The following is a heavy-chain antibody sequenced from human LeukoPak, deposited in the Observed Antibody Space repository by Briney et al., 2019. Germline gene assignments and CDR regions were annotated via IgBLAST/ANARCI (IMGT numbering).Heavy chain of an antibody. J-gene: IGHJ6*03. Sequence: SETLSLTCAVYGGPFRGNYWSWIPHPPGKGLDWIGEINQRGAPNYNPSLKSRVTISVDTSKNQFSLKLSSVTAADTAVYYCARGRASGYSYGWARDYYYYYMDVWGKGTTVTVSS. D-gene: IGHD5-18*01. CDR3: ARGRASGYSYGWARDYYYYYMDV. CDR1: GGPFRGNY. V-gene: IGHV4-34*01. CDR2: INQRGAP.